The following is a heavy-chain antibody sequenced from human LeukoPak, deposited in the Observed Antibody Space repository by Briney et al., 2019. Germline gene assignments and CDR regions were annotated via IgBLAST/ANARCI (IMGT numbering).Heavy chain of an antibody. CDR1: GGSISSSSYY. D-gene: IGHD2-2*01. Sequence: SETLSLTCTVSGGSISSSSYYWGWIRQPPGKGLEWIGSIYYSGSTYYNPSLKSRVTISVDTSKNQFSLKLSSVTAADTAVYYCADSHCSSTSCYGAFDIWGQGTMVTVSS. CDR3: ADSHCSSTSCYGAFDI. CDR2: IYYSGST. V-gene: IGHV4-39*01. J-gene: IGHJ3*02.